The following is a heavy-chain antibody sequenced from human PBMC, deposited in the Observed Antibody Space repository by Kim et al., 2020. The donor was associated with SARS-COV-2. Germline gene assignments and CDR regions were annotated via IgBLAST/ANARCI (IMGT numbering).Heavy chain of an antibody. V-gene: IGHV1-18*04. CDR2: ISAYNGNT. Sequence: ASVKVSCKASGYTFTSYGISWVRQAPGQGLEWMGWISAYNGNTNYAQKLQGRVTMTTDTSTSTADMELRSLRTDDTAVYYCARGNDYGDYSDYWGEGTLVTVSS. J-gene: IGHJ4*02. CDR3: ARGNDYGDYSDY. D-gene: IGHD4-17*01. CDR1: GYTFTSYG.